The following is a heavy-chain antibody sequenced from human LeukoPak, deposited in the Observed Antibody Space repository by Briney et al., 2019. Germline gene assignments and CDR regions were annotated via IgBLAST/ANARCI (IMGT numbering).Heavy chain of an antibody. CDR3: TTGLHSGYDPQLDY. CDR2: IKSKTDGGTT. D-gene: IGHD5-12*01. CDR1: GFTFSSYS. Sequence: GGSLRLSCAASGFTFSSYSMNWVRQAPGKGLEWIGRIKSKTDGGTTDYAAPVKGRFTISRDDSKNTLYLQMNSLKTEDTAVYYCTTGLHSGYDPQLDYWGQGTLVTVSS. J-gene: IGHJ4*02. V-gene: IGHV3-15*01.